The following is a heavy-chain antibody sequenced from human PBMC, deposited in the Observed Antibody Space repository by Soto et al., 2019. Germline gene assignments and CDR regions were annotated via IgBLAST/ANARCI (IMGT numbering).Heavy chain of an antibody. CDR2: IYYSGST. J-gene: IGHJ4*02. Sequence: SETLSLTCTVSGGSISSYYWSWVRQPPGKGLELIGYIYYSGSTNYNPSLKSRVTISVDTSKKQFSLKLSSVTAADTAMYYCAVGGYAYGDWGQGTLVTVSS. CDR3: AVGGYAYGD. CDR1: GGSISSYY. V-gene: IGHV4-59*01. D-gene: IGHD5-18*01.